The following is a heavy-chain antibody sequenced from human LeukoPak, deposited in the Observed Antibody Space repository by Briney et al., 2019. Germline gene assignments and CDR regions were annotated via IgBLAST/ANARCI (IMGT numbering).Heavy chain of an antibody. CDR1: GGSIDSNS. D-gene: IGHD6-13*01. CDR3: ARRSSSWKNWFDP. CDR2: IYYSGTT. J-gene: IGHJ5*02. V-gene: IGHV4-59*01. Sequence: SETLSLTCTVSGGSIDSNSWTWIRQPPGKGLEWIGYIYYSGTTNYNPSLKSRVTMSVDMSKNQFSLKLSSVTAADTAMYYCARRSSSWKNWFDPWGQGTLVTVSS.